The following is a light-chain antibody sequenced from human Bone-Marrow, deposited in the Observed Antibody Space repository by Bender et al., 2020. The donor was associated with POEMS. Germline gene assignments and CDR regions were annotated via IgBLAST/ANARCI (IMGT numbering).Light chain of an antibody. Sequence: QSALSQPASVAGSPGQSITICCTGTSSDVGGYDYVCWYQQPPGRAPKHMIDDVSSRPSGVSNRFSGPRSGNTASLTISGLQADYEADYYCSSYTSSDTLVSGTGTKVTVL. J-gene: IGLJ1*01. V-gene: IGLV2-14*03. CDR2: DVS. CDR3: SSYTSSDTLV. CDR1: SSDVGGYDY.